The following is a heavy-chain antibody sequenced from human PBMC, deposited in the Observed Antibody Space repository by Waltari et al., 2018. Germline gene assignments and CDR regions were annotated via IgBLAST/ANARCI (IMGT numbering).Heavy chain of an antibody. CDR3: ASDRGRGLYLDT. CDR1: GDSVRRPYV. V-gene: IGHV4-4*02. CDR2: IYGSGRT. Sequence: QLQLQQSGPGLVKPSASLSLTCTVPGDSVRRPYVWHWVRQTPEKGLEWIGQIYGSGRTNFNPSLESRVTMSLDASKNQFSLKMTSATAADTALYFCASDRGRGLYLDTWGQGTLVTVSP. J-gene: IGHJ4*02. D-gene: IGHD2-15*01.